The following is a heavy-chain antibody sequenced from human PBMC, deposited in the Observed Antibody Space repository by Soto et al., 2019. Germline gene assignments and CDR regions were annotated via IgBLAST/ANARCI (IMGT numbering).Heavy chain of an antibody. Sequence: GGSLRLSCAASGFTFSSYAMSWVRQAPGKGLEWVSAISGSGGSTYYADSVKGRFTISRDNSKNTLYLQMNSLRAEDPAVYYCAKGGVATTQSPDPYYYYYYYRDVWGKGPTVTVSS. D-gene: IGHD5-12*01. V-gene: IGHV3-23*01. CDR1: GFTFSSYA. CDR2: ISGSGGST. J-gene: IGHJ6*03. CDR3: AKGGVATTQSPDPYYYYYYYRDV.